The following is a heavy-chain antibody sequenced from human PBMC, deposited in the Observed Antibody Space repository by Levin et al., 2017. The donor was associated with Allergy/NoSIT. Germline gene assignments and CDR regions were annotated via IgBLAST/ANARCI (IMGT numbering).Heavy chain of an antibody. V-gene: IGHV4-61*08. J-gene: IGHJ4*02. CDR1: VVAVSDGGHY. D-gene: IGHD3-10*01. CDR3: VRERYGSGSANFHS. CDR2: VYFSGST. Sequence: LSQTLSLTCSVSVVAVSDGGHYCSWIRQPPGKRLEWIRYVYFSGSTTYNPSLKSRAIMSIDTSKTQFALNVTSVTAADPAVYYCVRERYGSGSANFHSWGQGILVPVS.